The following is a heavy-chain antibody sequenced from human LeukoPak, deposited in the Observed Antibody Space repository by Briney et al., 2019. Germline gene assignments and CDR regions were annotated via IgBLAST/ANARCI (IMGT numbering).Heavy chain of an antibody. CDR1: GGSISSYY. D-gene: IGHD4-11*01. V-gene: IGHV4-4*07. CDR3: ARGQYPDAFDI. J-gene: IGHJ3*02. CDR2: IYTSGST. Sequence: PSETLSLTCTVSGGSISSYYWSWIRQPAGKELEWSGRIYTSGSTNYNPSLKSRVTMSVDTSKNQFSLKLSSVTAADTAVYYCARGQYPDAFDIWGQGTMVTVSS.